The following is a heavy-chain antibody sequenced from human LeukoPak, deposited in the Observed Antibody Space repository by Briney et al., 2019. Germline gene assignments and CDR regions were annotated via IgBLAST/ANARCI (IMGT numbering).Heavy chain of an antibody. V-gene: IGHV4-59*08. J-gene: IGHJ4*02. CDR3: ARQTAKNVDTARFDS. CDR2: IYYSGTT. D-gene: IGHD5-18*01. Sequence: KTSETLSLTCAISGGSINNYYWSWIRQPPGKGLERIGYIYYSGTTNYSPSLNSRVNISLDTAKNQFSLRLSSVTAADTAVYYCARQTAKNVDTARFDSWGQGTLVTVPS. CDR1: GGSINNYY.